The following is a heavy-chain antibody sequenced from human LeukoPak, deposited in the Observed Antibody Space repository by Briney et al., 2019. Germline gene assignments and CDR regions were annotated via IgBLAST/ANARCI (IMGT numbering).Heavy chain of an antibody. CDR2: ISSSGSTI. D-gene: IGHD4-17*01. CDR1: GFTFSSYE. J-gene: IGHJ4*02. Sequence: GGSLRLSCAASGFTFSSYEMNWVRQAPGKGLEWVSYISSSGSTIYYADSVKGRFTISRDNAKNSLYLQMNSLRAEDTAVYYCASASALYGDYELDYWGQGTLVTVSS. CDR3: ASASALYGDYELDY. V-gene: IGHV3-48*03.